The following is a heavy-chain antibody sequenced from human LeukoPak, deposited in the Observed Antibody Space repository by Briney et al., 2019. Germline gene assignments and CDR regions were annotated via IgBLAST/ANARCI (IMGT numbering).Heavy chain of an antibody. CDR3: SMCYYGHAHPFDY. J-gene: IGHJ4*02. Sequence: PSETLSLTCTVSGGSITTDGYNWSWIRQLPGKGLEWIGYIFYSGYTYYSPSLKRRVTISLDTSKYQFSLMLTSVTAADTAVYYCSMCYYGHAHPFDYWGQGTLVTLP. D-gene: IGHD3-22*01. V-gene: IGHV4-31*03. CDR2: IFYSGYT. CDR1: GGSITTDGYN.